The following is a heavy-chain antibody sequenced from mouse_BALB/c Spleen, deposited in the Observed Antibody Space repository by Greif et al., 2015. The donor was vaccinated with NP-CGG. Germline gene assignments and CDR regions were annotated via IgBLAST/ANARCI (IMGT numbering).Heavy chain of an antibody. CDR1: GFTFTDYY. V-gene: IGHV7-3*02. J-gene: IGHJ3*01. CDR2: IRNKANGYTT. Sequence: EVKLVESGGGLVQPGGSLRLSCATSGFTFTDYYMSWVRQPPGKALEWLGFIRNKANGYTTEYSASVKGRFTISRDNSQSILYLQMNTLRAEDSATYYSARDNPSLAYWGQGTLVTVSA. CDR3: ARDNPSLAY.